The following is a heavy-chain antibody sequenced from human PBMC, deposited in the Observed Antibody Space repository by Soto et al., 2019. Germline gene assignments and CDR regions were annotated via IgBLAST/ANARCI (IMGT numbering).Heavy chain of an antibody. CDR2: INSDGSST. CDR3: ARDRATVTTIRNFDL. CDR1: GFTFSSHW. Sequence: EVQLVESGGGLVQSGGSLRLSCAASGFTFSSHWMHWVRQAPGKGLVWVSRINSDGSSTSYADSVKGRFTITRDNAKNTLYLQMNSLRAEDTAVYYCARDRATVTTIRNFDLWGRGTLVTVSS. J-gene: IGHJ2*01. D-gene: IGHD4-17*01. V-gene: IGHV3-74*01.